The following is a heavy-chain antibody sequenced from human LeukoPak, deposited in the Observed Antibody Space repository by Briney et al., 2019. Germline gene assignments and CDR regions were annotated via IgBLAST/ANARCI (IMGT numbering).Heavy chain of an antibody. J-gene: IGHJ5*02. CDR2: INPNSGAT. Sequence: ASVKLSCKASGYTFTAYYINWMRKPPGQGLERMGFINPNSGATNYAQHSQGRVTITRDTSMSTAYMELSRLMSDATAVYYCSGVDCRSRANMRFAPWGQGTLVTVSS. V-gene: IGHV1-2*02. D-gene: IGHD2-15*01. CDR3: SGVDCRSRANMRFAP. CDR1: GYTFTAYY.